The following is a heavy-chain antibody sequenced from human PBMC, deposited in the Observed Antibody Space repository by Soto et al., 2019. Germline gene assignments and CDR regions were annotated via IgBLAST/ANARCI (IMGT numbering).Heavy chain of an antibody. CDR2: IYYSGST. J-gene: IGHJ5*02. D-gene: IGHD2-21*02. CDR1: GVSISSGDYK. Sequence: SETLSLTCTVSGVSISSGDYKWSWIRQPPGKGLEWIGSIYYSGSTYYNPSLKSRVTVSVDTSKNQFSLKLSSVTAADTAVYYCARHPSDFWFDPWGQGTLVTVSS. V-gene: IGHV4-39*01. CDR3: ARHPSDFWFDP.